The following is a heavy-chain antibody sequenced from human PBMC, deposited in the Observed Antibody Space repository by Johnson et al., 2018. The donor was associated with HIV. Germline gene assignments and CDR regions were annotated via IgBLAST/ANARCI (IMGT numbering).Heavy chain of an antibody. CDR3: ASPGTVVTGLAFDI. V-gene: IGHV3-30*03. J-gene: IGHJ3*02. CDR2: ISYDGSNK. D-gene: IGHD4-23*01. Sequence: QVQLVESGGGVVQPGGSLRLSCAASGFTFSSYGMHWVRQAPGKGLEWVAVISYDGSNKYYADSVKGRFTISRDNSKNTLYLQMNSLRAEDTAVYYCASPGTVVTGLAFDIWGQGTMVTVSS. CDR1: GFTFSSYG.